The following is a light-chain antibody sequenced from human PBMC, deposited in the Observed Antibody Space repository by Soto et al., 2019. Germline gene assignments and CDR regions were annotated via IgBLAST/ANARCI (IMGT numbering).Light chain of an antibody. CDR1: QDISNY. Sequence: LPMTESTYSLAAAVGRRDRKSVEASQDISNYLNWYQQKPGKAPKLLIYDASNLETGVPSRFSGSGSGTDFTFTISSLQPEDIATYYCQQYANLPITFAQGTRLETK. J-gene: IGKJ5*01. CDR2: DAS. CDR3: QQYANLPIT. V-gene: IGKV1-33*01.